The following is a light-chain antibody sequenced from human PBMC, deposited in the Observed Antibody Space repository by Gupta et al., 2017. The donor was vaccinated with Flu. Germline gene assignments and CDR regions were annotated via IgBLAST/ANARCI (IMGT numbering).Light chain of an antibody. CDR3: QQYSSSPT. Sequence: GERATLSCRASQSVSSSYVSWYQQKPGQAPMLLIYGASSRATGIPDRFSGSGSGTDFTLTISRLEPEDVAEYYCQQYSSSPTFGQGTRLEIK. J-gene: IGKJ5*01. CDR2: GAS. CDR1: QSVSSSY. V-gene: IGKV3-20*01.